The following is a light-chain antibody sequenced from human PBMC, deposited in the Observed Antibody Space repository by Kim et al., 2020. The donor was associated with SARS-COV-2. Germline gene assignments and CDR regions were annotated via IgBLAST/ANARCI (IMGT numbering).Light chain of an antibody. CDR1: QYMSNT. CDR2: EGR. J-gene: IGKJ2*01. CDR3: QQYDDLPYT. V-gene: IGKV1-33*01. Sequence: GDRVTINCQETQYMSNTPKWNQQKTGKPPQLLIDEGRTLDTGVSSRFSGGGSGTEFTFTISSLQPEDIATYYCQQYDDLPYTFGQGTKREI.